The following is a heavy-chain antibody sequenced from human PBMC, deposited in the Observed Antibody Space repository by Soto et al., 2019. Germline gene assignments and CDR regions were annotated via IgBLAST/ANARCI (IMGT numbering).Heavy chain of an antibody. CDR3: VRGPYNYNSRYFDY. V-gene: IGHV4-34*01. D-gene: IGHD1-1*01. J-gene: IGHJ4*02. CDR1: GGSFSGYF. Sequence: PSETLSLTCTVCGGSFSGYFWTWIRQPPGKGLEWLAEINHSGITNYNPSVESRVSMSVDTSKNQFSLRLYSVTAADTAVYYCVRGPYNYNSRYFDYWGQGTLVTVSS. CDR2: INHSGIT.